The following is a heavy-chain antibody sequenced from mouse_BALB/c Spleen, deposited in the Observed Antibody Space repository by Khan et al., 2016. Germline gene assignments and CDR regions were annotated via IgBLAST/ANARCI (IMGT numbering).Heavy chain of an antibody. CDR1: GFTFSSFG. CDR2: ISSGSSAI. J-gene: IGHJ2*01. CDR3: GRGDY. Sequence: EVELVESGGGLVQPGGSRKLSCAASGFTFSSFGMHWVRQAPEKGLEWVAFISSGSSAIYYADTVQGRFTISRDNPKNTLFLQMTSLRSEDTAMYYFGRGDYWGQGTTLTVSS. V-gene: IGHV5-17*02.